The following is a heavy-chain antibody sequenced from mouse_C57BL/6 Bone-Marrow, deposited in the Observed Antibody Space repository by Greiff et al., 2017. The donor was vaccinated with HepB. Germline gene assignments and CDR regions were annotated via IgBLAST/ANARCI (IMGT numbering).Heavy chain of an antibody. CDR1: GFTFSSYD. CDR2: ISDGGSYT. V-gene: IGHV5-4*01. Sequence: EVQGVESGGGLVKPGGSLKLSCAASGFTFSSYDMSWVRQTPEKRLEWVAIISDGGSYTYYTDNVKGRITISRDNAKNNLYLQMSHLKSEDTAMYYCARDGVSTVVATEVDYWGQGTSVTVSS. J-gene: IGHJ4*01. D-gene: IGHD1-1*01. CDR3: ARDGVSTVVATEVDY.